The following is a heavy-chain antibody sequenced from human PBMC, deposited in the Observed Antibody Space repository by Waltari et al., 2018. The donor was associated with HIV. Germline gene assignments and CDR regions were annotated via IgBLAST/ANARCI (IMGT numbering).Heavy chain of an antibody. CDR2: IRNKANSYAT. J-gene: IGHJ6*02. CDR3: TGQGGIATFGVVVDV. CDR1: GFTLRGPG. D-gene: IGHD3-3*01. V-gene: IGHV3-73*01. Sequence: EVQLVESGGGLVQPGGSLKLSGAASGFTLRGPGVHGVRQASGKGLEWIGRIRNKANSYATAYAASVKGRFTVSRDDSKNTAFLQMSSLKIEDTAVYYCTGQGGIATFGVVVDVWGQGTTVIV.